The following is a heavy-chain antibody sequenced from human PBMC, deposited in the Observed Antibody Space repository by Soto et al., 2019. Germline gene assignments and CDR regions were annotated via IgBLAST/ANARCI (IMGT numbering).Heavy chain of an antibody. V-gene: IGHV3-30*03. D-gene: IGHD5-18*01. CDR2: TSYDGNNK. Sequence: QVQLVESGGGVVQPGRSLRLSCAAPRFIFISYGMHWVRQAPGKGLEWLAVTSYDGNNKYYGDSVKGRFTISRDESKNTLYLQMNSLIPEDTAVYYCASTVDTTMVTWALGNWGQGTLVTVSS. J-gene: IGHJ1*01. CDR3: ASTVDTTMVTWALGN. CDR1: RFIFISYG.